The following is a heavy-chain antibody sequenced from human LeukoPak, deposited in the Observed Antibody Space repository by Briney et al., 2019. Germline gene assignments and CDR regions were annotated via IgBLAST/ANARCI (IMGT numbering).Heavy chain of an antibody. Sequence: ASVKVSCKASGYTFSSYAMHWVRQAPGKGLEWVSSISSTSSYIYYADSVKGRFTISRDNAKNSMYLQMNSLRAEDTAVYYCARASIAVAAGLQYWGQGTLVTVSS. CDR2: ISSTSSYI. J-gene: IGHJ4*02. D-gene: IGHD6-19*01. CDR1: GYTFSSYA. V-gene: IGHV3-21*01. CDR3: ARASIAVAAGLQY.